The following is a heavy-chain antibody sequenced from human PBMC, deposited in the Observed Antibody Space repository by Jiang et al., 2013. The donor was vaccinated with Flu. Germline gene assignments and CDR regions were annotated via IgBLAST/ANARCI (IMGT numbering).Heavy chain of an antibody. D-gene: IGHD3-16*01. CDR1: GASISHYY. J-gene: IGHJ3*02. CDR2: IYYSGTT. Sequence: GLVKPSETLSLACTVSGASISHYYWSWIRQPPGKGLEWIGYIYYSGTTNYNPSLKSRVTISLDTSKTQFSLKLTSVTAADTAVYYCAREGGLHTFDIWGQGTMFTVSS. CDR3: AREGGLHTFDI. V-gene: IGHV4-59*01.